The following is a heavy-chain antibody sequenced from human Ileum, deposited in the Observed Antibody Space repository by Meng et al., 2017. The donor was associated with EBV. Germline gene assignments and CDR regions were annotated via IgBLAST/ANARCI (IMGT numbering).Heavy chain of an antibody. CDR2: INGDGTST. D-gene: IGHD4-17*01. Sequence: EVQLVESGGGLVQPWGSLRLSCAVSGLTFSSFWMHWVRQGPGKGLVWVSRINGDGTSTSYADSVKGRFTISRDNAKNTLYLQMNSLRAEDTAVYYCARVGDYAYKDWGQGTLVTVSS. V-gene: IGHV3-74*01. J-gene: IGHJ1*01. CDR3: ARVGDYAYKD. CDR1: GLTFSSFW.